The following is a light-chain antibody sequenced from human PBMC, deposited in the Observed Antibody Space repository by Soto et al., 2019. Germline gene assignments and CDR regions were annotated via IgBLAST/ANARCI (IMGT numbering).Light chain of an antibody. Sequence: QSVLTQLAPVSGSPGQSITISCTGTSSDVGSYNLVSWYQQHPGKAPKLMIYEGSKRPSGVSNRFSGSKSGNTASLTISGLQAEDEADYYCCSYAGSSPNVFGTGTKVTVL. J-gene: IGLJ1*01. CDR3: CSYAGSSPNV. CDR2: EGS. CDR1: SSDVGSYNL. V-gene: IGLV2-23*01.